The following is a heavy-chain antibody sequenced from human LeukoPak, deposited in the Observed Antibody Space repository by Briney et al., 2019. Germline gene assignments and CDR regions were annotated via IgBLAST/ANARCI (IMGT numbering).Heavy chain of an antibody. CDR1: GFTFSSYA. CDR3: AKGKGDSSGYYYSSFDY. J-gene: IGHJ4*02. V-gene: IGHV3-23*01. CDR2: ISGSGGST. Sequence: GGALRLSCAASGFTFSSYAMSWVRQAPGKGLEWVSAISGSGGSTYYADSLKGRFTIFRDNSKNTLYLEINSLNAEDTAVYYCAKGKGDSSGYYYSSFDYWGQGTLVTVSS. D-gene: IGHD3-22*01.